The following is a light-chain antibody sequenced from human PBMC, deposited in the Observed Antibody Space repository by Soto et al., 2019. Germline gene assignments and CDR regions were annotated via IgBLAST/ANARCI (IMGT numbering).Light chain of an antibody. CDR2: EGS. Sequence: QCALTQPASVSGSPGQSITISCTGTSSDVGSYNLVSWHQQHPGKAPKLMIYEGSKRPSGVSNRFSGSKSGNTASLTISGLQAEDEADYYCCSYAGSSTFYVFGTGTKVTVL. CDR3: CSYAGSSTFYV. V-gene: IGLV2-23*01. J-gene: IGLJ1*01. CDR1: SSDVGSYNL.